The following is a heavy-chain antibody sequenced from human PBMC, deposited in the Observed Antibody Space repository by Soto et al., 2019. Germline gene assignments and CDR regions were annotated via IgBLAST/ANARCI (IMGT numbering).Heavy chain of an antibody. CDR1: GGSISSGDYY. Sequence: ASETLSLTCTVSGGSISSGDYYWSWIRQPPGKGLEWIGYIYYSGSTYYNPSLKSRVTMTSDTSTSSVYMELRGLTSEDTAVYYCARDVIGHDNYETIGYYFDHWGPGTLVTVSS. D-gene: IGHD3-16*01. CDR2: IYYSGST. V-gene: IGHV4-30-4*02. J-gene: IGHJ4*02. CDR3: ARDVIGHDNYETIGYYFDH.